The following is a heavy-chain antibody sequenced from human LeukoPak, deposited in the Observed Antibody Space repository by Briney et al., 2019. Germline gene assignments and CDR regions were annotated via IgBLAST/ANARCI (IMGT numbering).Heavy chain of an antibody. Sequence: GGSLRLSCAASGFTFSSYGMHWVRQAPGKGLDWVAVIWYDGSNKYYADSVKGRFTISGDNSKNTLYLQMNSLRAEDTAVYYCARASFLPDYWGQGTLVTVSS. D-gene: IGHD2/OR15-2a*01. J-gene: IGHJ4*02. CDR2: IWYDGSNK. CDR3: ARASFLPDY. V-gene: IGHV3-33*01. CDR1: GFTFSSYG.